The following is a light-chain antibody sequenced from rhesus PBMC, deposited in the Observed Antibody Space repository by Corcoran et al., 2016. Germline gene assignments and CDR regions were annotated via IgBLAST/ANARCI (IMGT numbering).Light chain of an antibody. CDR3: QQYNSLPLT. V-gene: IGKV1-32*01. CDR2: DAN. J-gene: IGKJ4*01. Sequence: DIQMTQSPSSLSASVGDRVTITCRASKGSRSYLNWYQKKPGKAPKLLIYDANRLESGVPSRFSGSGSGTEFTLTISSLQPEDFATYYCQQYNSLPLTFGGGTKVEIK. CDR1: KGSRSY.